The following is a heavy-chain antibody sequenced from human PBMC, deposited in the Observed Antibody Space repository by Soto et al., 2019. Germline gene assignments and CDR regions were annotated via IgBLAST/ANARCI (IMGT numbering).Heavy chain of an antibody. D-gene: IGHD6-19*01. V-gene: IGHV3-72*01. J-gene: IGHJ4*02. CDR1: GFTFSDHY. Sequence: LSLTCAASGFTFSDHYMDWVRQAPGKGLEWVGRIRNNAKSYTTEYAASVKGRFTISRDDSKNSLYLQMNSLKTEDTAVYYCARDRVSSGWKEIDYWGQGTLVTVSS. CDR2: IRNNAKSYTT. CDR3: ARDRVSSGWKEIDY.